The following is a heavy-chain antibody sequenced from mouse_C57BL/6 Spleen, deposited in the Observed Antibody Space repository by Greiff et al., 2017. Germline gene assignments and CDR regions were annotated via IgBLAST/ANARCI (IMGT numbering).Heavy chain of an antibody. D-gene: IGHD5-5*01. J-gene: IGHJ2*01. CDR1: GYTFTDYE. Sequence: VQLQQSGAELVRPGASVTLSCKASGYTFTDYEMHWVKQTPVHGLEWIGAIDPETGGTAYNQKFKGKAILTADKSSSTAYMELRSLTSEDSAVYYCTRRTTPIDYWGQGTTLTVSS. V-gene: IGHV1-15*01. CDR3: TRRTTPIDY. CDR2: IDPETGGT.